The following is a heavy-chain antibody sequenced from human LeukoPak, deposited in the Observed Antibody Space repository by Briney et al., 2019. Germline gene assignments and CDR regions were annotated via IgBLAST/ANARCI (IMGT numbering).Heavy chain of an antibody. V-gene: IGHV4-34*01. Sequence: SETLSLTCAVYGGSFSGYYWSWIRQPPGKGLEWIGEINHSGSTNYNPSLKSRVTISVGTSKNQFSLRLSSVTAADTAVYYCARDLYGSGSYYIPGAFDIWGQGTMVTVSS. CDR2: INHSGST. J-gene: IGHJ3*02. CDR1: GGSFSGYY. D-gene: IGHD3-10*01. CDR3: ARDLYGSGSYYIPGAFDI.